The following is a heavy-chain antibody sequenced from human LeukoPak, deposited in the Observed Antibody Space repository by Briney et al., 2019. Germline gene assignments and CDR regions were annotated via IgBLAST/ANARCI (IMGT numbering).Heavy chain of an antibody. D-gene: IGHD3-10*01. CDR3: ARRSIVGRYYGSGSRCEYYFDY. CDR2: IYYSGST. CDR1: GGSISSYY. V-gene: IGHV4-59*08. J-gene: IGHJ4*02. Sequence: SETLSLTCTVSGGSISSYYWSWIRQPPGKGLEWIGYIYYSGSTNYNPSLKSRATISVDTSKNQFSLKLSSVTAADTAVYYCARRSIVGRYYGSGSRCEYYFDYWGQGTLVTVSS.